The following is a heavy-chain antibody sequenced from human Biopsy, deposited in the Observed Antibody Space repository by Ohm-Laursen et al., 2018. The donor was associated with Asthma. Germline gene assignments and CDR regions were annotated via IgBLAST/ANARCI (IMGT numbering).Heavy chain of an antibody. CDR2: INAGNGNT. Sequence: GASVKVSCKASGYTFTSYAMHWVRQAPGQRLEWMGWINAGNGNTKYSQKFQGRVTITRDTSASTAYMELSSLRSEDTAAYYCASSIAVADSDAFDIWGQGTMVTVSS. J-gene: IGHJ3*02. CDR1: GYTFTSYA. V-gene: IGHV1-3*01. CDR3: ASSIAVADSDAFDI. D-gene: IGHD6-19*01.